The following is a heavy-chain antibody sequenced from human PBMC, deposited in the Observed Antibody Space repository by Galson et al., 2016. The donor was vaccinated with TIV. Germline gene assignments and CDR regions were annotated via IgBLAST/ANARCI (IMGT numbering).Heavy chain of an antibody. D-gene: IGHD3-3*01. CDR3: ARPQSRPSYYAVWSGQGPGALDI. J-gene: IGHJ3*02. CDR1: GFTFSSYW. Sequence: SLRLSCAASGFTFSSYWMSWVRQAPGKGLEWVANIKQNGSEKYYVDSVKGRFTISRDNAKNSLYLQMNILRAEDTAVYYCARPQSRPSYYAVWSGQGPGALDIWGQGTMVTVSS. V-gene: IGHV3-7*03. CDR2: IKQNGSEK.